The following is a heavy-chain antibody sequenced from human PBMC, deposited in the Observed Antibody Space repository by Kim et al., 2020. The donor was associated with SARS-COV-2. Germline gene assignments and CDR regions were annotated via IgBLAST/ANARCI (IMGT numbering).Heavy chain of an antibody. CDR1: GDSITSRTYY. D-gene: IGHD3-10*01. CDR2: LYSGGTT. Sequence: SETLSLTCNVSGDSITSRTYYWGWIRQPPGKGMEWIGSLYSGGTTQYAPSLTSRVTIAADTSKNQISLKLTFVTAADTAMYYCARHQERYDGSGSHYNWFDPWGQGTLVTVS. J-gene: IGHJ5*02. CDR3: ARHQERYDGSGSHYNWFDP. V-gene: IGHV4-39*01.